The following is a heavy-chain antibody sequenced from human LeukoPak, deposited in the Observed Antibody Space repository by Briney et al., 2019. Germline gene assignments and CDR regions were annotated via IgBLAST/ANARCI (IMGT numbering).Heavy chain of an antibody. J-gene: IGHJ4*02. CDR1: GFTFSNAW. CDR2: IKSKTDGGTT. V-gene: IGHV3-15*01. D-gene: IGHD6-19*01. Sequence: GGSLRLSCAASGFTFSNAWMSWVRQAPGKGLEWVGRIKSKTDGGTTDYAAPVKGRFTISRDDSKNTLYLQMNSLKTEDTAVYYCTTGPPPPKSQAGIFKSIGYYFDYWGQGTLVTVSS. CDR3: TTGPPPPKSQAGIFKSIGYYFDY.